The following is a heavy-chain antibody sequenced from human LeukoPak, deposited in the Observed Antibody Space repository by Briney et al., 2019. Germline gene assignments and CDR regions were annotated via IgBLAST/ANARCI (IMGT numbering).Heavy chain of an antibody. D-gene: IGHD4/OR15-4a*01. Sequence: PSGTLSLTCAVSGGSISSSNWWSWVRQPPGKGLEWIGEIYHSGSTNYNPSLKSRVTISVDKSKNQFSLKLSSVTAADTAVYYCARGWVLTGGGTRFDYWGQGTLVTISS. CDR3: ARGWVLTGGGTRFDY. J-gene: IGHJ4*02. V-gene: IGHV4-4*02. CDR2: IYHSGST. CDR1: GGSISSSNW.